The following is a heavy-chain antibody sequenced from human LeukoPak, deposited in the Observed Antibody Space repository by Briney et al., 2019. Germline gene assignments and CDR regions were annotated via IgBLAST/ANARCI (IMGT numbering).Heavy chain of an antibody. CDR3: ARGGSYLSAFDI. D-gene: IGHD1-26*01. Sequence: GGSLRLSCAASGFTFDRFTIHWVRQTPGKGLEWVSLINRRGHTFYADSVKGRFTISRDNSKNTLYLQMNSLRAEDTAVYYCARGGSYLSAFDIWGQGTMVTVSS. V-gene: IGHV3-53*03. CDR1: GFTFDRFT. CDR2: INRRGHT. J-gene: IGHJ3*02.